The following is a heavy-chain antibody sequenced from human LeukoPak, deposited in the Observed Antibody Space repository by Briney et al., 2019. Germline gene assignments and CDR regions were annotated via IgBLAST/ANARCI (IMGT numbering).Heavy chain of an antibody. J-gene: IGHJ4*02. CDR1: GGTFSSYA. V-gene: IGHV1-69*13. D-gene: IGHD3-10*01. Sequence: GASVKVSCKASGGTFSSYAISWVRQAPGQGLEWMGGIIPIFGTANYAQKFQGRVTITADESTSTAYMELSSLRSEDTAVYYCARAPEYYYGSESYYNDYWGQGTLVTVSS. CDR2: IIPIFGTA. CDR3: ARAPEYYYGSESYYNDY.